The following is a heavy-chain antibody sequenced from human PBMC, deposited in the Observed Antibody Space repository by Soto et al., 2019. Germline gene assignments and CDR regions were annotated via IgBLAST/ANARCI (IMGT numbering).Heavy chain of an antibody. V-gene: IGHV1-69*01. D-gene: IGHD1-26*01. Sequence: QVQLVQSGAEVKKPGSSVKVSCKASGGTFSSYAISWVRQAPGQGLEWMGGIIPIFGTANYAQKFQGRVTITADESTRTAYMELSSLRSEATAVYYCARVSVPEQWETQPMVYWGQGTLVTVSS. CDR3: ARVSVPEQWETQPMVY. CDR1: GGTFSSYA. J-gene: IGHJ4*02. CDR2: IIPIFGTA.